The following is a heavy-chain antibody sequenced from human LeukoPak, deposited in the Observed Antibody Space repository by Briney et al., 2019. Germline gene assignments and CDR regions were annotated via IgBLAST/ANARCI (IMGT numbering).Heavy chain of an antibody. CDR1: GFTFSSYS. CDR3: AGLIVVVPAAIPS. J-gene: IGHJ4*02. D-gene: IGHD2-2*02. CDR2: INHSGST. Sequence: GSLRLSCAASGFTFSSYSMNWVRQPPGKGLEWIGEINHSGSTNYNPSLKSRVTISVDTSKNQFSLKLSSVTAADTAVYYCAGLIVVVPAAIPSWGQGTLVTVSS. V-gene: IGHV4-34*08.